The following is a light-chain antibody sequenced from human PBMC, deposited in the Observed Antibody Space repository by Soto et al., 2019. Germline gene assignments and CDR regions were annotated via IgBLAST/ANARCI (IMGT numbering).Light chain of an antibody. J-gene: IGKJ1*01. CDR2: DAS. V-gene: IGKV1-9*01. CDR1: QGISSY. CDR3: QHYNSYSEA. Sequence: DIQLTQSPSFLSASVGDRVTITCRASQGISSYLAWYQQKPGKAPKLLIYDASSLESGVPSRFSGSGSGTEFTLTISSLQPDDFATYYCQHYNSYSEAFGQGTKVDI.